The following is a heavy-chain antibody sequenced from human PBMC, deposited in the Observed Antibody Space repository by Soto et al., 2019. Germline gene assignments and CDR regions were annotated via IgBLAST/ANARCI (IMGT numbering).Heavy chain of an antibody. CDR2: ISGDGTRT. D-gene: IGHD3-3*01. CDR3: VKDLRPNRGWFGP. CDR1: GFNFYNYA. V-gene: IGHV3-23*01. Sequence: VSLRLSFAASGFNFYNYAMTWVRQAPGKGLEWVSGISGDGTRTYYGDSVKGRFTISRDNSKNTVFLQMNSLRAEDTALYYCVKDLRPNRGWFGPWGQGTRVTVSS. J-gene: IGHJ5*02.